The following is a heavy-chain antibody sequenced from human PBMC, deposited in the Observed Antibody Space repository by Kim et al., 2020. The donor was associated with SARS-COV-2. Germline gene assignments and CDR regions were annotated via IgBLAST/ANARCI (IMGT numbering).Heavy chain of an antibody. V-gene: IGHV4-59*13. J-gene: IGHJ2*01. D-gene: IGHD6-13*01. Sequence: SETLSLTCTVSGGSISSYYWSWIRQPPGKGLEWIGYIYYSGSTNYNPSLKSRVTISVDTSKNQFSLKLSSVTAADTAVYYCARDGPVAAAVSHWYFDLWGRGTLVTVSS. CDR1: GGSISSYY. CDR3: ARDGPVAAAVSHWYFDL. CDR2: IYYSGST.